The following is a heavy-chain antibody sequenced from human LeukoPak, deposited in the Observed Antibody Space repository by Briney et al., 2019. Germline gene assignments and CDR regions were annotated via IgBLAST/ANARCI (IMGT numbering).Heavy chain of an antibody. V-gene: IGHV1-3*01. Sequence: ASVKVSCKASGYTFTNYAMNWVRQAPGQRLEWMGWINAGNGNTKYSQKFQGRVTITRDTSASTAYMELSSLRSEDTAVYYCAKADFTYYYGSGSYLSYYYGMDVWGQGTTVTVSS. CDR1: GYTFTNYA. CDR3: AKADFTYYYGSGSYLSYYYGMDV. J-gene: IGHJ6*02. D-gene: IGHD3-10*01. CDR2: INAGNGNT.